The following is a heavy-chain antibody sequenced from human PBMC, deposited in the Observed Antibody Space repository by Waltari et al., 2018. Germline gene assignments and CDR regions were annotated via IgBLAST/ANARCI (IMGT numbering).Heavy chain of an antibody. CDR2: IIPIFGTA. V-gene: IGHV1-69*01. D-gene: IGHD3-3*01. CDR1: GGTFSSYA. Sequence: QVQLVQSGAEVKKPGSSVKVSCKASGGTFSSYAISWVRQPPGQGLEWMGGIIPIFGTANYAQKFQGRVTITADESTSTAYMELSSLRSEDTAVYYCARVYYDFWSGYYSGDAFDIWGQGTMVTVSS. J-gene: IGHJ3*02. CDR3: ARVYYDFWSGYYSGDAFDI.